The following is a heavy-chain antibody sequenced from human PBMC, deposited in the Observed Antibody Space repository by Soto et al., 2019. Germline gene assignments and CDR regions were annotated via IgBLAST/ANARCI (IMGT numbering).Heavy chain of an antibody. J-gene: IGHJ3*02. CDR2: ISSNGGST. V-gene: IGHV3-64D*06. CDR3: VKGHIRTYYYDSSGTLGAFDI. D-gene: IGHD3-22*01. CDR1: GFTFSSYA. Sequence: EVQLVESGGGLVQPGGSLRLSCSASGFTFSSYAMHWVRQAPGKGLEYVSAISSNGGSTYYADSVKGRFTISRDNSKNTLYLQMSSLRAEDTAVYYCVKGHIRTYYYDSSGTLGAFDIWGQGTMVTVSS.